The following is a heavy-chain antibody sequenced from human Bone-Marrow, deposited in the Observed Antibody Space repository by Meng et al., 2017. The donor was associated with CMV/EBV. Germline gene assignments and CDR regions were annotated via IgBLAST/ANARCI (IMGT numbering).Heavy chain of an antibody. V-gene: IGHV3-9*01. Sequence: LSLTCAASGFTFDDYAMHWVRQAPGKGLEWVSGISWNSGSIGYADSVKGRFTISRDNAKNSLYLQMNSLRAEDTALYYCARRYCSSTSCHDAFDIWGQGTMVTVSS. CDR3: ARRYCSSTSCHDAFDI. D-gene: IGHD2-2*01. CDR1: GFTFDDYA. J-gene: IGHJ3*02. CDR2: ISWNSGSI.